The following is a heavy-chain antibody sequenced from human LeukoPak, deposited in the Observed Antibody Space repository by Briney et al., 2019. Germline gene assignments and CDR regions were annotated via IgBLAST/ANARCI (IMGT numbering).Heavy chain of an antibody. J-gene: IGHJ4*02. CDR1: GFSFSSYT. CDR3: ARDAWVTAGVYYFDF. CDR2: MSSGGDYI. Sequence: GGSLRLSCAASGFSFSSYTMNWVRQAPGKGLEWVSSMSSGGDYIHYADSLQGRFTISRDNAKNSLFLQMNSLRTEDTAVYYCARDAWVTAGVYYFDFWGQGTLVTVSS. D-gene: IGHD2-21*02. V-gene: IGHV3-21*06.